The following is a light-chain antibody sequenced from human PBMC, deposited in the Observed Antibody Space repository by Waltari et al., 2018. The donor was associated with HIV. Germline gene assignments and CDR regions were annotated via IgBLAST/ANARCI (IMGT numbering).Light chain of an antibody. V-gene: IGKV4-1*01. J-gene: IGKJ5*01. CDR1: QSVLYSSNNKNY. CDR3: QQYYSTLT. Sequence: DIVMTQSPDSLAVSLGERATINCKSSQSVLYSSNNKNYLAWYQQKPGQPPKLLIYWASTRESGVPDRFSGSGSGTDFTLTISSLQAEDVAVYYCQQYYSTLTFGQGTRLRLN. CDR2: WAS.